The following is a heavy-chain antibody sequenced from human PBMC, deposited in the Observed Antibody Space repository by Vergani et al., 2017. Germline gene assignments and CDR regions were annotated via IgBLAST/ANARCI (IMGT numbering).Heavy chain of an antibody. D-gene: IGHD6-25*01. Sequence: QVQLVQSGAEVKKPGASVKVSCTVSGYTLTELSMHWVRQAPGKGLEWRVGFDPEDGKTIYAQKFQGRVTMTEDTSTDTAYMELSSLRAEDPAVYYCTTPRLRFSYYYYYGMDVWGQGTTVTVSS. CDR1: GYTLTELS. V-gene: IGHV1-24*01. J-gene: IGHJ6*02. CDR2: FDPEDGKT. CDR3: TTPRLRFSYYYYYGMDV.